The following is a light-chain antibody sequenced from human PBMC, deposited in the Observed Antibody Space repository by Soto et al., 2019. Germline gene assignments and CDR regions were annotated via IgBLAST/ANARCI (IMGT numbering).Light chain of an antibody. CDR1: QSVSNSY. CDR3: QQSSSSPIT. Sequence: EIVLTQSPGTLSLSPGERAALSCRASQSVSNSYLAWYQQKPGQAPRLLIYDASNRANGIPDRFSGSGSGTDFTLTISRPEAEDFAVYYCQQSSSSPITFGQGTRLEI. V-gene: IGKV3-20*01. J-gene: IGKJ5*01. CDR2: DAS.